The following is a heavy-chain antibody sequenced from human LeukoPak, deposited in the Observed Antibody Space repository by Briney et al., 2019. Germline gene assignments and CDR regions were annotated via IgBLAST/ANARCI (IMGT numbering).Heavy chain of an antibody. D-gene: IGHD1-26*01. V-gene: IGHV1-18*01. CDR1: GYTFTNFP. J-gene: IGHJ4*02. Sequence: SVTVSFKPSGYTFTNFPIGCVRQAPGEGLEGVGWISAYNGYTKYAASLQGRVTMTKDTSTSTSYMQLRSLRSDDAAMYCCARVGGNYEGLIDYWGQGTLVTVSS. CDR2: ISAYNGYT. CDR3: ARVGGNYEGLIDY.